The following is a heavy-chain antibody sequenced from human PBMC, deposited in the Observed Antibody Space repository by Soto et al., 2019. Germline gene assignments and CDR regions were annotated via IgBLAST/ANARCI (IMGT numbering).Heavy chain of an antibody. J-gene: IGHJ4*02. CDR3: AKTAAARPNLYLDS. V-gene: IGHV3-23*01. CDR1: GFTFSSYA. CDR2: ISGSGGGK. D-gene: IGHD6-6*01. Sequence: GGSLRLSCAATGFTFSSYAMSWVRQAPGKGLEWVSVISGSGGGKYYADSVKGRFTISRDKSKNTLYLQMNSLRVEDTAVFYCAKTAAARPNLYLDSWRQGTLVTVSS.